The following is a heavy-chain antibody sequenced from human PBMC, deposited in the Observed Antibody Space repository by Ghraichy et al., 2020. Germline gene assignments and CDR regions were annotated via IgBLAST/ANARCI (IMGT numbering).Heavy chain of an antibody. D-gene: IGHD5-24*01. Sequence: GGSPRLSCAASGFTFSDYYMSWIRQAPGKGLEWVSYISSDGNTMYYADSVKGRFAISRDNAKNSVYLQMNSLRAEDTAVYYCTRDRGQIYYYFNMDVWGQGTAVTVSS. J-gene: IGHJ6*02. CDR2: ISSDGNTM. V-gene: IGHV3-11*01. CDR1: GFTFSDYY. CDR3: TRDRGQIYYYFNMDV.